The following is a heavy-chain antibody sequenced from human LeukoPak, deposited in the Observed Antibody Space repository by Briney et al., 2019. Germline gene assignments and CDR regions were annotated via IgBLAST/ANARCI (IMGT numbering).Heavy chain of an antibody. V-gene: IGHV4-39*07. CDR3: ARVTGYVMEDYFDY. Sequence: SETLSLTCTVSGGSISSGSYYWGWIRQPPGKGLEWIGSIYYSGSTYYNPSLRSRVSISLDTSKNQFSLRLGSVTAADTAVYYCARVTGYVMEDYFDYWGQGTLVTVSS. CDR1: GGSISSGSYY. CDR2: IYYSGST. D-gene: IGHD6-13*01. J-gene: IGHJ4*02.